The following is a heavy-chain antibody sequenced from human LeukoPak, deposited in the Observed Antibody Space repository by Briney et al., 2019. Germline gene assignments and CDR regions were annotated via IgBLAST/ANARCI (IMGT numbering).Heavy chain of an antibody. CDR3: AKDLRKYYYDSSGYYPYWFDY. CDR2: IRYDGSNK. D-gene: IGHD3-22*01. J-gene: IGHJ4*02. Sequence: PGGSLRLSCAASGFTFSSYGMHWVRQAPGKGLEWVAFIRYDGSNKYYADSVKGRFTISRDNSKNTLYLQMNSLRAEDTAVYYCAKDLRKYYYDSSGYYPYWFDYWGQGTLVTVSS. CDR1: GFTFSSYG. V-gene: IGHV3-30*02.